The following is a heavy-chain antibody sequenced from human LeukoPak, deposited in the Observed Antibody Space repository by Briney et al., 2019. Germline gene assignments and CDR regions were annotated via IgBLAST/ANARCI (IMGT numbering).Heavy chain of an antibody. V-gene: IGHV4-4*07. J-gene: IGHJ4*02. CDR3: ARRWRMVRGVFDY. D-gene: IGHD3-10*01. CDR2: IYTSGST. Sequence: SETLSLTCTVSGGSIRTYYWSWIRQPAGKGLEWIGRIYTSGSTNYNPSLKSRVTMSIDTSKNQFSLKLRSVTAADTAVYYCARRWRMVRGVFDYWGQGTLVTVSS. CDR1: GGSIRTYY.